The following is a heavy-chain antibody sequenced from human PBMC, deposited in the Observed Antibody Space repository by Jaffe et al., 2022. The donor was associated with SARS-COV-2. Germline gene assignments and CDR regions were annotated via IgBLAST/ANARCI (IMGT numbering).Heavy chain of an antibody. CDR3: AKAGGTYYYGSGSFCDY. CDR2: ISWNSGSI. CDR1: GFTFDDYA. J-gene: IGHJ4*02. Sequence: EVQLVESGGGLVQPGRSLRLSCAASGFTFDDYAMHWVRQAPGKGLEWVSGISWNSGSIGYADSVKGRFTISRDNAKNSLYLQMNSLRAEDTALYYCAKAGGTYYYGSGSFCDYWGQGTLVTVSS. D-gene: IGHD3-10*01. V-gene: IGHV3-9*01.